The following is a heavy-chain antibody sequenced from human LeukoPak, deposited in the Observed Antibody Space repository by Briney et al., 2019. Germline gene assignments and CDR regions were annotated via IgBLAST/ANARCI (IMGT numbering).Heavy chain of an antibody. CDR1: GGSISGSNYY. CDR3: ARLAAATGGYYYGMDV. Sequence: PSETLSLTCTVSGGSISGSNYYWGWIRQPPGKGLEWIGSIYYGGTTFYSPSLKSRVTVSVDTSKNQFSLRLSSVTAADTAVYYCARLAAATGGYYYGMDVWGQGTTVTVSS. CDR2: IYYGGTT. V-gene: IGHV4-39*07. D-gene: IGHD6-13*01. J-gene: IGHJ6*02.